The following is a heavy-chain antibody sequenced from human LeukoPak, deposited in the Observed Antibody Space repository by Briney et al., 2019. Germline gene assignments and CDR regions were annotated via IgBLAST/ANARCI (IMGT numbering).Heavy chain of an antibody. CDR3: ARVRYDFWSGYPPPRYYYYYMDV. Sequence: ASVKVSCKASGYTFTSYYMHWVRQAPGQGLEWMGGIIPIFGTANYAQKFQGRVTITTDESTSTAYMELSSLRSEDTAVYYCARVRYDFWSGYPPPRYYYYYMDVWGKGTTVTVSS. J-gene: IGHJ6*03. V-gene: IGHV1-69*05. CDR2: IIPIFGTA. CDR1: GYTFTSYY. D-gene: IGHD3-3*01.